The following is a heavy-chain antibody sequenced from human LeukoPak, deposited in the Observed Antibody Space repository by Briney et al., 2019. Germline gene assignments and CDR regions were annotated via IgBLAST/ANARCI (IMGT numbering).Heavy chain of an antibody. CDR2: IYSGGST. V-gene: IGHV3-66*01. D-gene: IGHD6-19*01. CDR3: ANIAVAGPKVGDY. J-gene: IGHJ4*02. Sequence: GGSLRLSCAASGFTVSSNYMSWVRQAPGKGLEWVSVIYSGGSTYYADSVKGRFTISRDNSKNTLYLQMNSLRAEDTAVYYCANIAVAGPKVGDYWGQGTLGTVSS. CDR1: GFTVSSNY.